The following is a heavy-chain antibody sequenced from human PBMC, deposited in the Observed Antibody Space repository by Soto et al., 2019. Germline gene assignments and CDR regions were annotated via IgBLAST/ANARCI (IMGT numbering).Heavy chain of an antibody. CDR1: GFTFSSYG. J-gene: IGHJ4*02. V-gene: IGHV3-30*18. D-gene: IGHD6-13*01. Sequence: PGGSLRLSCAASGFTFSSYGMHWVRQAPGKGLEWVAVISYDGSNKYYADSVKGRFTISRDNSKNTLYLQMNSLRAEDTAVYYCAKDHFRAAASTVDYWGQGTLVTVSS. CDR2: ISYDGSNK. CDR3: AKDHFRAAASTVDY.